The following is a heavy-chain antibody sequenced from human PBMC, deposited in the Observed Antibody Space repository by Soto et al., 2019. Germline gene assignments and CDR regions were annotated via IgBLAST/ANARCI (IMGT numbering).Heavy chain of an antibody. CDR2: IIPIFGTA. D-gene: IGHD2-2*02. J-gene: IGHJ6*02. Sequence: SVKVSCKASGGTFSSYAISWVRQAPGQGLEWMGGIIPIFGTANYAQKFQGRVTITADKSTSTAYMELSSLRSEDTAVYYCARGLGYCSSTSCHIGYYYYYGMDVWGQGTTVTVSS. CDR1: GGTFSSYA. V-gene: IGHV1-69*06. CDR3: ARGLGYCSSTSCHIGYYYYYGMDV.